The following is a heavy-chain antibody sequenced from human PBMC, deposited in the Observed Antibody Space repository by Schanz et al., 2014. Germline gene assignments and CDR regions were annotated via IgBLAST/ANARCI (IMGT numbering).Heavy chain of an antibody. J-gene: IGHJ4*02. Sequence: ESGGGLVQPGGSLRLSCAVSGFTVSSNHMSWVRQAPGKGLEWVSVIYSGIGAYYADSVKDRFTVSRDNSKNTVYLQMNRLRAEDTAVYYCAKDLLYGAPMPLNHLDYWGQGTLVTVSS. V-gene: IGHV3-66*01. CDR1: GFTVSSNH. CDR2: IYSGIGA. D-gene: IGHD2-2*01. CDR3: AKDLLYGAPMPLNHLDY.